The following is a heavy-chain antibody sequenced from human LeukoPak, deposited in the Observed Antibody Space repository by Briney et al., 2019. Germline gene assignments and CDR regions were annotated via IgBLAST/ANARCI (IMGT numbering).Heavy chain of an antibody. V-gene: IGHV1-69*05. CDR1: GGTFSSYA. J-gene: IGHJ4*02. D-gene: IGHD3-22*01. Sequence: ASVKVSCKASGGTFSSYAISWVRQAPGQGLEWMGGIIPIFGTANYAQKFQGRVTITTDESTSTAYMELSSLRSEDTAVYYCAQSRITMIVEEYCFDYWGQGTLVTVSS. CDR3: AQSRITMIVEEYCFDY. CDR2: IIPIFGTA.